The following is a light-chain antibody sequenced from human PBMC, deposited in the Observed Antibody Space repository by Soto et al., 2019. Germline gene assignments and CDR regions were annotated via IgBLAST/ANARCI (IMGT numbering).Light chain of an antibody. CDR1: QSVSSY. CDR2: DAS. V-gene: IGKV3-11*01. Sequence: EIVLTQSPATLSLSPGEITTLSCRASQSVSSYLAWYQQKPGQAPRLLIYDASNRATGIPARFSGSGSGTDFTLTISSLEPEDFAVYYCQQRSNWPPTFGKGTKVEIK. J-gene: IGKJ1*01. CDR3: QQRSNWPPT.